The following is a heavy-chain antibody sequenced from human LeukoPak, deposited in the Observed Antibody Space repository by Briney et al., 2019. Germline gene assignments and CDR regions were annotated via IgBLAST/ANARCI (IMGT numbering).Heavy chain of an antibody. Sequence: ASVKVSCKVSGYTLTELSMHWVRQAPGKGLEWRGGFDPEDGETIYAQKFQGRGTMTEDTSTDTAYMELSSLISEDTAVYACAKGRAAAGTIAYWGQGTLVTVSS. CDR1: GYTLTELS. CDR2: FDPEDGET. CDR3: AKGRAAAGTIAY. V-gene: IGHV1-24*01. D-gene: IGHD6-13*01. J-gene: IGHJ4*02.